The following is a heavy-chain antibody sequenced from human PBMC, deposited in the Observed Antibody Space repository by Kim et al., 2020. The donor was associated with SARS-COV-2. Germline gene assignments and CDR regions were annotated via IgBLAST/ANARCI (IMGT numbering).Heavy chain of an antibody. D-gene: IGHD3-22*01. V-gene: IGHV4-39*01. CDR2: IYYSGST. CDR3: ARRPTYYYDSSGYYDSYYYYYYGMDV. J-gene: IGHJ6*02. Sequence: SETLSLTCTVSGGSISSSSYYWGWIRQPPGKGLEWIGSIYYSGSTYYNPSLKSRVTISVDTSKNQFSLKLSYVTAADTAVYYCARRPTYYYDSSGYYDSYYYYYYGMDVWGQGTTVTVSS. CDR1: GGSISSSSYY.